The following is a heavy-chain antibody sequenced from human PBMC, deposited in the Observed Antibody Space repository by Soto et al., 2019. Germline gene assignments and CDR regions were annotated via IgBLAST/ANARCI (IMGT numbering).Heavy chain of an antibody. CDR3: AREDIVVVVAAHWSFDP. Sequence: GGSLRLSCAASGFTFSSYWMSWVRQAPGKGLEWVANIKQDGSEKYYVDSVKGRFTISRDNAKNSLYLQMNSLRAEDTDGYYCAREDIVVVVAAHWSFDPWGQGTLVTVSS. CDR2: IKQDGSEK. D-gene: IGHD2-15*01. J-gene: IGHJ5*02. V-gene: IGHV3-7*04. CDR1: GFTFSSYW.